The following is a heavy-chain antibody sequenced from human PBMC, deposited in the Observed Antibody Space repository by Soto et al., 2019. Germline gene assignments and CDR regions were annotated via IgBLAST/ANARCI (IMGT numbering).Heavy chain of an antibody. Sequence: ASVKVSCKASGYTFTSYDINWVRQATGQGLEWMGWMNPNSGNTGYAQKFQGRVTMTRNTSISTAYMELSSLRSEDTAVYYCATPRGYDFWSGYYTDYYYYGMDVWGQGTTVTV. CDR2: MNPNSGNT. CDR1: GYTFTSYD. J-gene: IGHJ6*02. CDR3: ATPRGYDFWSGYYTDYYYYGMDV. V-gene: IGHV1-8*01. D-gene: IGHD3-3*01.